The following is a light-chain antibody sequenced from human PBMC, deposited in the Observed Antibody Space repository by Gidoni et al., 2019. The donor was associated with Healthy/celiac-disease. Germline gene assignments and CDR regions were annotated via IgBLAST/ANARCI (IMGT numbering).Light chain of an antibody. Sequence: QSVLTQQPSASGTPGQRVTISCSGSSSNIGSNTVNWYQQRPGTAPKLLIYSNNQRPSGVPDRFSGSKSGTSASLAISGLQSEDEADYYCAAWDDSLNGVVFGGGTKLTVL. J-gene: IGLJ2*01. CDR2: SNN. CDR1: SSNIGSNT. V-gene: IGLV1-44*01. CDR3: AAWDDSLNGVV.